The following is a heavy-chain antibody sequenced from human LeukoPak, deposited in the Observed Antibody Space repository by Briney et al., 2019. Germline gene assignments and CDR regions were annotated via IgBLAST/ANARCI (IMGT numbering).Heavy chain of an antibody. CDR3: AKVTPGSTARKSGLDF. D-gene: IGHD2-21*02. Sequence: GRSLRLSCAASGFSFSSYGMHWVRQTPGKGLEWVAVMSFDGSNIYYGDSVKGRFTISRDNSNNTLYLQMNSLRVEDTALYYCAKVTPGSTARKSGLDFWGQGTLVTVSS. CDR1: GFSFSSYG. V-gene: IGHV3-30*18. CDR2: MSFDGSNI. J-gene: IGHJ4*02.